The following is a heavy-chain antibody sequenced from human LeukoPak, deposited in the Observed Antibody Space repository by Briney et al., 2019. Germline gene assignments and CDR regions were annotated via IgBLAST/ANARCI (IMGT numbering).Heavy chain of an antibody. CDR1: GFTFSSYE. J-gene: IGHJ4*02. CDR2: ISSSGSTI. V-gene: IGHV3-48*03. D-gene: IGHD3-16*01. CDR3: ARSLPFYDYIWGSFGFDY. Sequence: GGSLRLSCAASGFTFSSYEMNWVRQAPGKGLEWVSYISSSGSTIYYADSVKGRFTISRDNAKNSLYLQMNSLRAEDTAVYYCARSLPFYDYIWGSFGFDYWGQGALVTVSS.